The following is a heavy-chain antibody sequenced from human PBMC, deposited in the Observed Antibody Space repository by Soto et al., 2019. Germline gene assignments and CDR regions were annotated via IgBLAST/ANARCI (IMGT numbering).Heavy chain of an antibody. Sequence: QVQLVQSGAEVKKPGASVTVSCKTSGYTFTSYHISWVRQAPGQGLEWMGWIIAYNTNTNYAQKFQGRVTMTTDTLTSTAYMELRSLRSDDTAVYYCARDTPPTDYWGQGTLVTVSS. CDR2: IIAYNTNT. V-gene: IGHV1-18*01. J-gene: IGHJ4*02. CDR1: GYTFTSYH. CDR3: ARDTPPTDY.